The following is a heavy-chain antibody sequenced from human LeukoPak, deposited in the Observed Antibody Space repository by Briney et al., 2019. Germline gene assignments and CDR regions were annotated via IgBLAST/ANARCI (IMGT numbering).Heavy chain of an antibody. CDR3: ARDVVDTAMVPDAFDI. D-gene: IGHD5-18*01. J-gene: IGHJ3*02. Sequence: PGRSLRLSCAASGFSIDDYAMHWVRQAPGKGLEWVSGISWNSGTIAYADSVKGRFTISRDNAKNSLYLQMNSLRAEDTAVYYCARDVVDTAMVPDAFDIWGQGTMVTVSS. V-gene: IGHV3-9*01. CDR1: GFSIDDYA. CDR2: ISWNSGTI.